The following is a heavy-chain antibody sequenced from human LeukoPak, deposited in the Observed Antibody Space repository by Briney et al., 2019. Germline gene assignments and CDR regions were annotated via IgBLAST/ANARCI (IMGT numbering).Heavy chain of an antibody. D-gene: IGHD1-26*01. CDR2: IHSDGRTT. CDR3: TELLDF. J-gene: IGHJ4*02. Sequence: GGSLRLSCTASGFTISSYWMHWVRQVPGKGLVWVSCIHSDGRTTTYADSVKGRFTISRDNAKNTVYLQMNSLRAEDTAVYYCTELLDFWGQGTLVTVSS. CDR1: GFTISSYW. V-gene: IGHV3-74*03.